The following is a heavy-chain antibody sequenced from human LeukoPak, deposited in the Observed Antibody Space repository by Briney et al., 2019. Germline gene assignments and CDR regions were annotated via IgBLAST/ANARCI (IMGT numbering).Heavy chain of an antibody. D-gene: IGHD2-21*02. Sequence: SSVKVSCKASGGTFSSYAISWVRQAPGQGLEWMGRIIPIFGTANYAQKFQGRVTMTRDTSTSTVYMELSSLRSEDTAVYYCARTYCGGDCYPLALDYWGQGTLVTVSS. CDR3: ARTYCGGDCYPLALDY. CDR1: GGTFSSYA. V-gene: IGHV1-69*05. J-gene: IGHJ4*02. CDR2: IIPIFGTA.